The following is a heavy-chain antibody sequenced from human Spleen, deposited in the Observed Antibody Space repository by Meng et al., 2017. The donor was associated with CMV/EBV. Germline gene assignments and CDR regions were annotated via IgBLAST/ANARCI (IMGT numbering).Heavy chain of an antibody. CDR1: GYSISSGYY. CDR2: LYHSGNT. CDR3: ARIVDYYYYGLDV. Sequence: SETLSLTCTVSGYSISSGYYWGWIRQPPGKGLEWIGSLYHSGNTYYNPSLKSRVTISVDTSENQISLKLNSVTAADTAVYYCARIVDYYYYGLDVWGQGTTVTVSS. V-gene: IGHV4-38-2*02. J-gene: IGHJ6*02. D-gene: IGHD2-15*01.